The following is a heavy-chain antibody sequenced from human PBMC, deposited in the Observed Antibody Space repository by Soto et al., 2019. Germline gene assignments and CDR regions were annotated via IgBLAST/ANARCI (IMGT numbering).Heavy chain of an antibody. CDR3: VRVGSGHPLYYYYGVDV. Sequence: PWGSLRLSCAASGFTFSDFYMSWIRQAPGKGLEWVSYISSSGSAMYYADSVKGRFTISRDNAKKSLFLQMNSLRAEDTAVYYCVRVGSGHPLYYYYGVDVWGQGTTVTVSS. V-gene: IGHV3-11*01. CDR1: GFTFSDFY. J-gene: IGHJ6*02. CDR2: ISSSGSAM. D-gene: IGHD3-3*01.